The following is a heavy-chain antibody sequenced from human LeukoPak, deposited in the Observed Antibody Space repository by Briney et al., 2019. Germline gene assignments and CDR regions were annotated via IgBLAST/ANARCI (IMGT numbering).Heavy chain of an antibody. D-gene: IGHD6-13*01. CDR1: GFTVSNNY. J-gene: IGHJ5*02. V-gene: IGHV3-53*01. CDR3: AKDRGDSSSWYVYWFDP. CDR2: IYSGGST. Sequence: GGSLRPSCAASGFTVSNNYMSWVRQAPGKGLEWVSVIYSGGSTYYADSVKGRFTISRDNSKNTLYLQMNSLRAEDTAVYYCAKDRGDSSSWYVYWFDPWGQGTLVTVSS.